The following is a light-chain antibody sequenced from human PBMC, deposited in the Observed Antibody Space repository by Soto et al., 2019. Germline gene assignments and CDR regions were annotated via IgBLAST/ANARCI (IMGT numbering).Light chain of an antibody. CDR2: GAS. CDR1: QSVSSSY. J-gene: IGKJ1*01. CDR3: QQYDISLWT. V-gene: IGKV3-20*01. Sequence: EIVLTQSPGTLSLSPGERATLSCRASQSVSSSYLAWYQQKPGQAPRLLIYGASSRATGIPDRFSGSGSGTDFTLTISSLEPEDFAVYYCQQYDISLWTFGQGTKVEIK.